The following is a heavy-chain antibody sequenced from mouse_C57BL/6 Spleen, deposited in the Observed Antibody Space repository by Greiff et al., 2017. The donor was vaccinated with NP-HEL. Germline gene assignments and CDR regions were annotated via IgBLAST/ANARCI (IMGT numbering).Heavy chain of an antibody. CDR1: GYTFTDYE. Sequence: QVQLQQSGAELVRPGASVTLSCKASGYTFTDYEMHWVKQTPVHGLEWIGALDPETGGTAYNQKFKGKAILTADKSSSTAYMELRSLTSEDSAVYYCTNIYYDYDGFAYWGQGTLVTVSA. V-gene: IGHV1-15*01. CDR2: LDPETGGT. CDR3: TNIYYDYDGFAY. D-gene: IGHD2-4*01. J-gene: IGHJ3*01.